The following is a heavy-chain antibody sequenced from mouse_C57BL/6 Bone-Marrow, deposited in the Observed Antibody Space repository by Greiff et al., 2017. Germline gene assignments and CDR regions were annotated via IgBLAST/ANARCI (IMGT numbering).Heavy chain of an antibody. CDR1: GYTFTSYD. CDR2: IYPGDGST. J-gene: IGHJ4*01. D-gene: IGHD1-2*01. CDR3: ARLEYGGGCLDY. V-gene: IGHV1-85*01. Sequence: QVQLKESGPELVKPGASVKLSCKVSGYTFTSYDINWVKQRPGQGLGWIGWIYPGDGSTKYNEKFKGKATLTVDPSSSTAYMELHSLTSEDSAVYFCARLEYGGGCLDYWGQGTSVTVSS.